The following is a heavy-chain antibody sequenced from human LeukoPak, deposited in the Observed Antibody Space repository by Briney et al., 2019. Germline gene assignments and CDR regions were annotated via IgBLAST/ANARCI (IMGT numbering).Heavy chain of an antibody. D-gene: IGHD3-9*01. CDR3: ARVVKGDILTGYYSWFDP. Sequence: SVKVSCKASGGTFSSYAISWVRQAPGQGLEWMGGIIPIFGTANYAQKFQGRVTITTDESTSTVYMELSSLRSEDTAVYYCARVVKGDILTGYYSWFDPWGQGTLVTVSS. V-gene: IGHV1-69*05. CDR1: GGTFSSYA. J-gene: IGHJ5*02. CDR2: IIPIFGTA.